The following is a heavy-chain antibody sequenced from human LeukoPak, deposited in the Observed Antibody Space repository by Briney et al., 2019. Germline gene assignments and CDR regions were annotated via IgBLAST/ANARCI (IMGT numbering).Heavy chain of an antibody. D-gene: IGHD3-22*01. Sequence: PSETLSLTCTVSGGSIRSSYYYWGWIRQPPGKGLEWIGSIYDSGSTYYNPSLKSRVTISVDTSKNQFSLKLSSVTAADTAVYYCARDRRPYYYDSSGYLKLPSYYYYYGMDVWGQGTTVTVSS. CDR1: GGSIRSSYYY. V-gene: IGHV4-39*07. J-gene: IGHJ6*02. CDR2: IYDSGST. CDR3: ARDRRPYYYDSSGYLKLPSYYYYYGMDV.